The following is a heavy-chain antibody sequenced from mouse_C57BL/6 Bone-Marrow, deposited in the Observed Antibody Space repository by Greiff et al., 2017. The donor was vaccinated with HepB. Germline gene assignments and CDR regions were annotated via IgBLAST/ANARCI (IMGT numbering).Heavy chain of an antibody. D-gene: IGHD1-1*01. J-gene: IGHJ2*01. CDR2: IYPGSGNT. CDR1: GYSFTSYY. V-gene: IGHV1-66*01. CDR3: ARRVPYYGSPFGY. Sequence: QVQLQQSGPELVKPGASVKISCKASGYSFTSYYIHWVKQRPGQGLEWIGWIYPGSGNTKYNEKFKGKATLTADTSSSTAYMQLNSLTSEDSAVYSCARRVPYYGSPFGYWGQGTTLPVSS.